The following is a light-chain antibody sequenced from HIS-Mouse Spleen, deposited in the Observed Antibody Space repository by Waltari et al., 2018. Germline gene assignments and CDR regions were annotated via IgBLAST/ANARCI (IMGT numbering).Light chain of an antibody. Sequence: DIVVTKSPLSLPVTPGEPASITCRASQSLLHSNGYNYLDWYLQKPGQSPQLLIYWGSNRASGVPDRFSGSGSGTDFTLKISRVEAEDVGVYYCMQALQTPHFGGGTKVEIK. CDR2: WGS. CDR3: MQALQTPH. CDR1: QSLLHSNGYNY. J-gene: IGKJ4*01. V-gene: IGKV2-28*01.